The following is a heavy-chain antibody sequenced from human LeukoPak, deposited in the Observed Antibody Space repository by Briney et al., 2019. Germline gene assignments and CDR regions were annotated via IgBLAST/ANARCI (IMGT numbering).Heavy chain of an antibody. CDR2: ISYDGSNK. D-gene: IGHD5-12*01. V-gene: IGHV3-30*18. CDR1: GFTFSSYG. J-gene: IGHJ6*02. Sequence: GRSLRLSCAASGFTFSSYGMHWVRQAPGKGLEWVAVISYDGSNKYYADSVKGRFTISRDNSKNTLYLQMNSLRAEDTAVYYCAKSFNSGYDRRHYYYGMDVWGQGTTVTVSS. CDR3: AKSFNSGYDRRHYYYGMDV.